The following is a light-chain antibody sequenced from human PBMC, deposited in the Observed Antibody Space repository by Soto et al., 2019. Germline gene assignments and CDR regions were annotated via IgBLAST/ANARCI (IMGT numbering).Light chain of an antibody. V-gene: IGKV3-11*01. Sequence: EIVLTQSPATLSLSPGERATLSCRASQSVSSYLAWYQQKPGQAPILLIYDVSNRATGIPSRFSCCGSETDFTPTISSLEPEDLAVYYCQQPSFFVQGTKLEIK. CDR2: DVS. J-gene: IGKJ2*01. CDR3: QQPSF. CDR1: QSVSSY.